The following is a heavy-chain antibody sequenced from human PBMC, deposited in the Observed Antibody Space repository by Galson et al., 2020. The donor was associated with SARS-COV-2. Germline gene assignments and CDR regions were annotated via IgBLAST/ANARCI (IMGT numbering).Heavy chain of an antibody. Sequence: GESLKISCKGSGYSFTSYWIGWVRQMPGKGLEWMGIIYPGDSDTRYSPSFQGQVTISADKSISTAYLQWSSLKASDTAMYYCARISSGGSCCHGYFDYWGQGTLVTVSS. J-gene: IGHJ4*02. V-gene: IGHV5-51*01. CDR3: ARISSGGSCCHGYFDY. CDR2: IYPGDSDT. D-gene: IGHD2-15*01. CDR1: GYSFTSYW.